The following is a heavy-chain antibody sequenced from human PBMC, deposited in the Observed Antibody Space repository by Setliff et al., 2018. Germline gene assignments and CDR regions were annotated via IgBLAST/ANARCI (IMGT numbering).Heavy chain of an antibody. CDR2: INPNSGGT. D-gene: IGHD2-8*01. V-gene: IGHV1-2*02. Sequence: ASVKVSCKASGYTLTGYYIHWVRQAPGQGLEWMGWINPNSGGTNYAQKFQGRVTMTRDTSISTAYMELSGLRSDDTAAYYCARGYCTNGLCYSSYYYMDVWGKGTTVTVSS. CDR3: ARGYCTNGLCYSSYYYMDV. J-gene: IGHJ6*03. CDR1: GYTLTGYY.